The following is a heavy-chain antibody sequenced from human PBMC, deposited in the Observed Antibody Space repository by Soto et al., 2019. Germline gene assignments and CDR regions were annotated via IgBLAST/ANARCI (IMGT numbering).Heavy chain of an antibody. J-gene: IGHJ4*02. D-gene: IGHD3-10*01. CDR2: ISSSGSTI. V-gene: IGHV3-11*01. Sequence: GGSLRLSCAASGFTFSDYYMSWIRQAPGKGLEWVSYISSSGSTIYYADSVKGRFTISRDNAKNSLYLQMNSLRAEDTAVYYCARNYYGSGSYYKVPYYFDYWGQGTLVTVSS. CDR1: GFTFSDYY. CDR3: ARNYYGSGSYYKVPYYFDY.